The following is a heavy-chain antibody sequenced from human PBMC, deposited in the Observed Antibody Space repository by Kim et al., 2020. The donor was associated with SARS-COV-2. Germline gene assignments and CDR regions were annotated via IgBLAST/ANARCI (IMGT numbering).Heavy chain of an antibody. Sequence: GGSLRLSCTASGFTFGDYAMSWFRQAPGKGLEWVGFIRSKAYGGTTEYAASVKGRFTISRDDSKSIAYLQMNSLKTEDTAVYYCTRDPPDYYDSSGHEGHYGMDVWGQGTTVTISS. J-gene: IGHJ6*02. CDR1: GFTFGDYA. V-gene: IGHV3-49*03. CDR3: TRDPPDYYDSSGHEGHYGMDV. CDR2: IRSKAYGGTT. D-gene: IGHD3-22*01.